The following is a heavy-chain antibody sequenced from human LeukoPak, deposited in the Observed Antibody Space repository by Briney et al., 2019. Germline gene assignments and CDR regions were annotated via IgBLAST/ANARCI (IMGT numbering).Heavy chain of an antibody. D-gene: IGHD6-19*01. CDR1: GGSITNVNYY. V-gene: IGHV4-39*01. CDR3: ARLPPYSSGWYEDY. CDR2: IYYDGTT. Sequence: SETLSLTCTVSGGSITNVNYYWGWIRQPPGKGLEWIGTIYYDGTTYYNPSLKSRVTMFVDTSKNQFSLKLRSVTAADTALYYCARLPPYSSGWYEDYWGQGTLVTVSS. J-gene: IGHJ4*02.